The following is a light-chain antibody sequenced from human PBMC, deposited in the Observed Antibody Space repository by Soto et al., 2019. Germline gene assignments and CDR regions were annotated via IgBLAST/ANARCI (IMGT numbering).Light chain of an antibody. CDR1: NSDIGSFSL. CDR3: CSYAGGTSWV. CDR2: EDT. Sequence: QSVLTQPASVSGSPGQSITISCTGTNSDIGSFSLVSWYQQHPGKAPKLVIYEDTRRPLGLSDRFSGSKSGNTASLTISGLQAEDEADYYCCSYAGGTSWVFGGGTKLTVL. V-gene: IGLV2-23*01. J-gene: IGLJ3*02.